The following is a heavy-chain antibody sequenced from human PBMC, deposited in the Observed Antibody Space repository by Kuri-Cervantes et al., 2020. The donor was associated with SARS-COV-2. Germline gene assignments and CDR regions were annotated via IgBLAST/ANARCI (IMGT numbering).Heavy chain of an antibody. V-gene: IGHV5-51*01. CDR2: IYPGDSDT. CDR3: ARQASIVGATTGFDY. D-gene: IGHD1-26*01. CDR1: GYSFTSYW. J-gene: IGHJ4*02. Sequence: GGSLRLSCKGSGYSFTSYWIGWVRQMPGKGLEWMGIIYPGDSDTRYSPSSQGQVTISADKSISTAYLQWSSLKASDTAMYYCARQASIVGATTGFDYWGQGTLVTVSS.